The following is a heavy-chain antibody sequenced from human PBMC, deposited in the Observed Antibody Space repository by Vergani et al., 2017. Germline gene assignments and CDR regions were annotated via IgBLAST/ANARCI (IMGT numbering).Heavy chain of an antibody. V-gene: IGHV3-21*01. Sequence: EVQLVESGGGLVQPGGSLRLSCAASGFTFSSYSMNWVRQAPGKGLEWVSSISSSSSYIYYADSVKGRFTISRDNAKNSLYLQMNSLRAEDTAVYYCAREVVSDILTGYYPYYYYYGMDVWGQGTTVTVSS. CDR1: GFTFSSYS. D-gene: IGHD3-9*01. CDR2: ISSSSSYI. J-gene: IGHJ6*02. CDR3: AREVVSDILTGYYPYYYYYGMDV.